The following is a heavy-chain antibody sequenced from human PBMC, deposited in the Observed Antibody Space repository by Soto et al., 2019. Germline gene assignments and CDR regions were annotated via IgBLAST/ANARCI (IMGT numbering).Heavy chain of an antibody. V-gene: IGHV1-69*02. D-gene: IGHD6-13*01. CDR2: IIPILGIA. CDR3: ASIAAASEYYYYYMDV. Sequence: QVQLVQSGAEVKKPGSSVKVSCKASGGTFSSYTISWVRQAPGQGLEWMGRIIPILGIANYAQKFQGRVTITADKSTRTAYMELSSLRSEDTAVYYCASIAAASEYYYYYMDVWGKGTTVTVSS. J-gene: IGHJ6*03. CDR1: GGTFSSYT.